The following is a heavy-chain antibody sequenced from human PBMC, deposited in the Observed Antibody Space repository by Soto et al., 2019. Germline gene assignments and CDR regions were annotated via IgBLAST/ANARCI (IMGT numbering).Heavy chain of an antibody. CDR1: GASIRSTSYY. CDR3: TRHEGGAPTDRPLDY. Sequence: QLRLQESGPGLVKPSETLSLTCSVSGASIRSTSYYWGWIRQPPGKGLEWIGSIYYSGSTHYNPSLKSRIIKSIDTSTTRFSLKLTSVTAADTAVYYCTRHEGGAPTDRPLDYWGQGTLVTASS. J-gene: IGHJ4*02. D-gene: IGHD1-1*01. V-gene: IGHV4-39*01. CDR2: IYYSGST.